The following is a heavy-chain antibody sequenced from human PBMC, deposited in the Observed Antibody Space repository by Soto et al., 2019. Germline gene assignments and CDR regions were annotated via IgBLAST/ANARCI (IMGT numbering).Heavy chain of an antibody. CDR2: IKQDGSEK. Sequence: GGSLRLSCAASGFTFSSYWMSWVRQAPGKGLEWVANIKQDGSEKYYVDSVKGRFTISRDNAKNSLYLQMNSLRAEDTAVYYCARGWDYYGSGSPGLFDYWGQGTLVTVSS. CDR3: ARGWDYYGSGSPGLFDY. D-gene: IGHD3-10*01. CDR1: GFTFSSYW. V-gene: IGHV3-7*05. J-gene: IGHJ4*02.